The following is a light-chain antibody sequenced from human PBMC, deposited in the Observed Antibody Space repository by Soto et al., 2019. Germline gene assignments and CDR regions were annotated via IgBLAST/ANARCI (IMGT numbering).Light chain of an antibody. CDR1: SSDVGGYNY. Sequence: QSVLTQPASVSGSPGQSITFSCTGTSSDVGGYNYVSWYQQHPGKAPKLMIYEVSNRPSGVSNRFSGSKSGNTASLTISGLQAEDEADYYCSSYTTSSTLNYVFGSGTQLTVL. V-gene: IGLV2-14*01. J-gene: IGLJ1*01. CDR2: EVS. CDR3: SSYTTSSTLNYV.